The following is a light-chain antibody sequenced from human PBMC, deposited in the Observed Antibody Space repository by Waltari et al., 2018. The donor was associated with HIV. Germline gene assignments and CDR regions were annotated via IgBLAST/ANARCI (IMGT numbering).Light chain of an antibody. Sequence: EIVLTQSPGTLSLSSGERATLSRRASQSVSTTYLAWYQQKPGQAPRLLIYAASSRATGIPDRFSGSGSGTDFTLTISRLEPEDFAVYYCQQYGSSPITFGQGTRLEIK. V-gene: IGKV3-20*01. CDR1: QSVSTTY. CDR2: AAS. CDR3: QQYGSSPIT. J-gene: IGKJ5*01.